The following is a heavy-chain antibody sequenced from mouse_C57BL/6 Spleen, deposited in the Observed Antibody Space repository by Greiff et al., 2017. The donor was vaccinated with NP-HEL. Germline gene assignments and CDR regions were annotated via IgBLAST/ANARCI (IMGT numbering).Heavy chain of an antibody. CDR2: ISSGSSTI. CDR3: AKSSSYAMDY. Sequence: EVKLVESGGGLVKPGGSLKLSCAASGFTFSDYGMHWVRQAPEKGLEWVAYISSGSSTIYYADTVKGRFTISRDNAKNTLFLQMTSLRSEDTAMYYCAKSSSYAMDYWGQGTSVTVSS. J-gene: IGHJ4*01. V-gene: IGHV5-17*01. D-gene: IGHD1-1*01. CDR1: GFTFSDYG.